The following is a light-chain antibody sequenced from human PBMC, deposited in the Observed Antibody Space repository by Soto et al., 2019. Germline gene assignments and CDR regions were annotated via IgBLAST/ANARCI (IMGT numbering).Light chain of an antibody. CDR3: SSYAARSFPDV. J-gene: IGLJ1*01. V-gene: IGLV2-23*02. Sequence: QSALSQPASVSGSPGQSITISCTGSGSDIGGYRFVSWYQQHPGKTPKLLIFEVTKRPSGVSDRFSGSKSGKRASLTISGLQAEDEADYYCSSYAARSFPDVFGSGTKLTVL. CDR2: EVT. CDR1: GSDIGGYRF.